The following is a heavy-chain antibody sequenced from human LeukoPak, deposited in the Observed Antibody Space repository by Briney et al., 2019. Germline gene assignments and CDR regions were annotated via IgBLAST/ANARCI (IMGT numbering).Heavy chain of an antibody. CDR2: ISGSGGST. D-gene: IGHD7-27*01. V-gene: IGHV3-23*01. Sequence: GGSLRLSCAASGFTVDSNYMSWVRQAPGKGLEWVSAISGSGGSTYYADSVKGRFTISRDNSKNTLYLQMNSLRAEDTAVYYCAKVTGGYSRNTHFDYWGQGTPVTVSS. J-gene: IGHJ4*02. CDR3: AKVTGGYSRNTHFDY. CDR1: GFTVDSNY.